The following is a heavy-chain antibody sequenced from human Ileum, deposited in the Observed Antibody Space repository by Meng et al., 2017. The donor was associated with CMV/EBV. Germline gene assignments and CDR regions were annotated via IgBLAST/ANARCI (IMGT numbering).Heavy chain of an antibody. V-gene: IGHV4-59*01. Sequence: SETLSLTCTVSGGLIKSYYWSWIRQSPGKGLEWIGYIYYSGNTHYNPSLKSRVTMSLETSKNQLSLRLTSVTAADTAVYYCARATTSWPYYFMDVWGQGTTVTVSS. CDR1: GGLIKSYY. J-gene: IGHJ6*02. CDR2: IYYSGNT. CDR3: ARATTSWPYYFMDV. D-gene: IGHD2-2*01.